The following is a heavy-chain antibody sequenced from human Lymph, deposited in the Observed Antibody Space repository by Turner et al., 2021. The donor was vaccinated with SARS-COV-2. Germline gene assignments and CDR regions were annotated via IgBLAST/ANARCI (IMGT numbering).Heavy chain of an antibody. CDR3: ARSSIAARSWFDP. J-gene: IGHJ5*02. CDR2: ISYDGSNK. D-gene: IGHD6-6*01. CDR1: GFTFSSYA. Sequence: QVQLVESGGGVVQPGRSLRLSCAASGFTFSSYAMHWVRQAPGKGPEWVAVISYDGSNKYYADSVKGRFTISRDNSKNTLYLQMNSLRAEDTAVYYCARSSIAARSWFDPWGQGTLVTVSS. V-gene: IGHV3-30-3*01.